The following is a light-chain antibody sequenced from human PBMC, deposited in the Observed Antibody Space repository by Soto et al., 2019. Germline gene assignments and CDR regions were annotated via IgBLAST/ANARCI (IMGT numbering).Light chain of an antibody. CDR2: GAS. V-gene: IGKV3-20*01. Sequence: IVMTQSPATLSVSPWERATLSCRASQSVSSNVAWYQQIPGQTPRLLIYGASTRATGIPDRFSGSGSGTDFTLTISRLEPEDFAVYYCQQYGSSPRVTFGQGTRLEIK. J-gene: IGKJ5*01. CDR1: QSVSSN. CDR3: QQYGSSPRVT.